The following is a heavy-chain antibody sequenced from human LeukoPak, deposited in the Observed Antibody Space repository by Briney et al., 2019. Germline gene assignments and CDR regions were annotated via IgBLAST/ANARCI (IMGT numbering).Heavy chain of an antibody. V-gene: IGHV3-30*04. J-gene: IGHJ4*01. CDR2: ISYDGSNK. D-gene: IGHD3-10*01. CDR3: AKDAGGAGASTFDY. Sequence: GGSLRLSCAASGFTFSSYAMHWVRQAPGKGLEWVAVISYDGSNKYYADSVKGRFTISRDNSKNTLSLQMNSLKAEDTAIYYCAKDAGGAGASTFDYWGHGTLVTVSS. CDR1: GFTFSSYA.